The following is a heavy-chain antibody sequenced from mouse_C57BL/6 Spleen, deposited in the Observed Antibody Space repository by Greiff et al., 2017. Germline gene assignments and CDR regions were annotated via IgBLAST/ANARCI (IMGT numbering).Heavy chain of an antibody. CDR1: GYTFTSYW. CDR2: INPSNGGT. Sequence: QVQLQQPGTELVKPGASVKLSCKASGYTFTSYWMHWVKQRPGQGLEWIGNINPSNGGTNYNEKFKSKATLTVDKSSSTAYMPLSRLASEDSAVYYGARGVDYYYDLFDAMDYWGQGTSVTVSS. V-gene: IGHV1-53*01. J-gene: IGHJ4*01. D-gene: IGHD2-4*01. CDR3: ARGVDYYYDLFDAMDY.